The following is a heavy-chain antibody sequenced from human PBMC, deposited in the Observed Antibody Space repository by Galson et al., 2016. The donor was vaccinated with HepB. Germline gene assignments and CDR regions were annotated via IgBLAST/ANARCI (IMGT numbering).Heavy chain of an antibody. J-gene: IGHJ6*02. CDR3: SRHYPYSFGTYYGVDV. D-gene: IGHD5-18*01. V-gene: IGHV3-21*01. Sequence: SLRLSCAASGFTITNHIMNWVRQAPGKGLEWVSCMSSSSDYMYYADSVKGRFTISRDNAKNLLYLEMNNLRAEDTAVYYCSRHYPYSFGTYYGVDVWGQGTTVTVSS. CDR2: MSSSSDYM. CDR1: GFTITNHI.